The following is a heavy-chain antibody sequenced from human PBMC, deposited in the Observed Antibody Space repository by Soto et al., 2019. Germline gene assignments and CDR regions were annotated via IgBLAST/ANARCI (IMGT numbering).Heavy chain of an antibody. Sequence: GGSLRLSCAASGFTLSNYDMSWVRQAPGKGLEWVSGIRGSGGSTYYADSVKGRFITSRDSSKNTLYLQMNTLRAEDTAVYYCAKPPEGSGWYVPLLWGQGTVVTVSS. D-gene: IGHD6-19*01. CDR3: AKPPEGSGWYVPLL. CDR1: GFTLSNYD. J-gene: IGHJ4*03. CDR2: IRGSGGST. V-gene: IGHV3-23*01.